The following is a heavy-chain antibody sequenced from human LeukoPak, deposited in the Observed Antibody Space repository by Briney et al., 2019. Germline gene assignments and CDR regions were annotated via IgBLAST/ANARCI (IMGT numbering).Heavy chain of an antibody. CDR2: ISWNSGSI. CDR1: GFTFDDYA. CDR3: AKSLEGVRGAFDY. Sequence: PGGSLRLSCAASGFTFDDYAMHWVRQAPGKGLEWVSGISWNSGSIAYADSVKGRFTISRDNAKNSLYLQMNSLRAEDMALYYCAKSLEGVRGAFDYWGQGTLVTVSS. D-gene: IGHD3-16*01. V-gene: IGHV3-9*03. J-gene: IGHJ4*02.